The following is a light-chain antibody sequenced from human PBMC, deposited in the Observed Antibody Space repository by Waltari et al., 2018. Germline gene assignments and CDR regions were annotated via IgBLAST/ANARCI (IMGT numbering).Light chain of an antibody. V-gene: IGKV3-15*01. Sequence: PLSCMASQSFSSNLAWYQHKPGQAPRLLIYGVSTRATGVPARFSGSGSGTEFTLTISSLQSEDFAVYYCQHYSNWPTFGQGTRVEIK. CDR3: QHYSNWPT. J-gene: IGKJ1*01. CDR1: QSFSSN. CDR2: GVS.